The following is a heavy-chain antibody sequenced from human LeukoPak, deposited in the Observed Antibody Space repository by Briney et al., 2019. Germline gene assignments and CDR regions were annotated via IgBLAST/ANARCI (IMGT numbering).Heavy chain of an antibody. J-gene: IGHJ4*02. Sequence: GGSLRLSCAASGFTFSSCWMSWVRQAPGKGLEWVANIKQDGSEKYYADSVKGRFTISRDNAKNSLYLQMNSLRAEDTAVYYCARYDYGGNYDYWGQGTLVTVSS. D-gene: IGHD4-23*01. V-gene: IGHV3-7*04. CDR3: ARYDYGGNYDY. CDR2: IKQDGSEK. CDR1: GFTFSSCW.